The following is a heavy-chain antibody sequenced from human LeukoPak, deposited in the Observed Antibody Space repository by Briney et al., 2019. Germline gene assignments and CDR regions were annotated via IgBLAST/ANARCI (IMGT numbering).Heavy chain of an antibody. V-gene: IGHV3-74*01. CDR3: VSFYETY. Sequence: GGSLRLSCAASGNYWMHWVRQAPGKGLVWVSHINSDGSWTSYADSVKGRFTITNDNAKNTVYLQMSSLRAEDTAVYYCVSFYETYWGRGTLVTVSS. J-gene: IGHJ4*02. CDR2: INSDGSWT. D-gene: IGHD2/OR15-2a*01. CDR1: GNYW.